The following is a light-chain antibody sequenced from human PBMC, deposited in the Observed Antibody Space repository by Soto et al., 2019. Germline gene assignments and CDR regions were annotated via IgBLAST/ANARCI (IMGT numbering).Light chain of an antibody. CDR2: AAS. V-gene: IGKV3-15*01. J-gene: IGKJ1*01. CDR3: QQYNTWPPWT. CDR1: QSISSN. Sequence: EIAMTQSPATLSVSPGERATLSCRASQSISSNLVWYQQKPGQAPRLIIYAASTRATGIPARFSGSGSGTEFTLTISSLQSEDFAVYYCQQYNTWPPWTFGQGTKVEIK.